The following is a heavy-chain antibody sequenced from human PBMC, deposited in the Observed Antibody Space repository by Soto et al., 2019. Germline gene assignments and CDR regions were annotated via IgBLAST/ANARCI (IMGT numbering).Heavy chain of an antibody. J-gene: IGHJ6*02. D-gene: IGHD6-13*01. Sequence: ASVKVSCKASGYTFTSYGISWVRQAPGQGLEWMGWISAYNGNTNYAQKLQGRVTMTTDTSTSPVYMELRSLRSDDTAVYYCARVTHSSSWSFHYYYGMDVWGQGTTITSP. CDR1: GYTFTSYG. CDR2: ISAYNGNT. CDR3: ARVTHSSSWSFHYYYGMDV. V-gene: IGHV1-18*01.